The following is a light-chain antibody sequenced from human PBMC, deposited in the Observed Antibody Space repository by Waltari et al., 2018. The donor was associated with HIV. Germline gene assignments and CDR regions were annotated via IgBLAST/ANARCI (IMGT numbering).Light chain of an antibody. CDR3: QQYGNSPET. Sequence: EIVLTQSPGTLSLSPGERATLSCRASQIVSSAYLAWYQQKPGQAPRLLIYGASTRATGVPDRFSSSGFGTDFTLTISRLEPEDFAVYYCQQYGNSPETFGQGARVEI. CDR2: GAS. CDR1: QIVSSAY. V-gene: IGKV3-20*01. J-gene: IGKJ1*01.